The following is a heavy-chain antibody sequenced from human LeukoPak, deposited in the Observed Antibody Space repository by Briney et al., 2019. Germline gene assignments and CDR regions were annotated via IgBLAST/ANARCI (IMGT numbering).Heavy chain of an antibody. CDR2: ISGSVSNI. D-gene: IGHD7-27*01. CDR3: ARGTGEIDY. CDR1: GFTFSAYY. Sequence: PGGSLRLSCAASGFTFSAYYMSWIRQAPGKGGEWVSHISGSVSNIYYPDSVKGRFTISRDNAKNSLYLQMNSLRADDMAVYYCARGTGEIDYWGQGTLVTVSS. V-gene: IGHV3-11*04. J-gene: IGHJ4*02.